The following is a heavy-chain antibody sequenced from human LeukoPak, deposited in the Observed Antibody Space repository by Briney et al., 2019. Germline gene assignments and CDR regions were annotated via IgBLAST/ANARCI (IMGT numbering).Heavy chain of an antibody. CDR3: ARDFQDLGY. V-gene: IGHV3-30*04. Sequence: GGSLRLSCAASGFTFSSYAMHWVRQAPGKGLEWVAVISYDGSNKYYADSVKGRFTISRDNSKNTLYLQMNSLRAEDTAVYHCARDFQDLGYWGQGALVTVSS. J-gene: IGHJ4*02. CDR1: GFTFSSYA. CDR2: ISYDGSNK.